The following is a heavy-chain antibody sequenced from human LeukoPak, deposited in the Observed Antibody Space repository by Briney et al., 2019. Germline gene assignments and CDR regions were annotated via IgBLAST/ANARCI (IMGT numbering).Heavy chain of an antibody. CDR3: ARVGNGHFYY. CDR1: GGAISSYY. D-gene: IGHD2-8*01. CDR2: IYYSGNT. V-gene: IGHV4-59*01. J-gene: IGHJ4*02. Sequence: SETLSLTCIVSGGAISSYYWSWIRQPPGKRLEWFGYIYYSGNTNYNPSLKSRVTISIDTSKNQFSLKLSSVTAADTAVYYCARVGNGHFYYWGQGTLVTVSS.